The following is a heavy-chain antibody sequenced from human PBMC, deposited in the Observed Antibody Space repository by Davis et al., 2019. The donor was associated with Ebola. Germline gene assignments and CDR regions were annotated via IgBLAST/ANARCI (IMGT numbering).Heavy chain of an antibody. Sequence: GGSLRLSCAASGFTFSTNAMSWVRQAPGKGLEWVSYITDSGGATDYAGSVKGRFITSRDNSRNTLYLQMSGLRDEDTATYYCAKDKFCVRNACGMSFFDYWGQGTLVTVSS. CDR3: AKDKFCVRNACGMSFFDY. D-gene: IGHD3-9*01. V-gene: IGHV3-23*01. J-gene: IGHJ4*02. CDR2: ITDSGGAT. CDR1: GFTFSTNA.